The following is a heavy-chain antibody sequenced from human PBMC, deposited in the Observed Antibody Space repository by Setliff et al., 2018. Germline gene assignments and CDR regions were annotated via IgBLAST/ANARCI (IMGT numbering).Heavy chain of an antibody. V-gene: IGHV4-39*01. CDR3: VKPTWAGEVSSPFAFWFES. CDR1: GGSITSRSYY. CDR2: IYYSGTT. D-gene: IGHD3-3*01. Sequence: PSENLSLTCSVSGGSITSRSYYWGWIRQSPGKGLEWLGTIYYSGTTYYNSSLRSRVSISTDTSKNESSLRLSSVTAADTAVYYCVKPTWAGEVSSPFAFWFESWGQGTLVTVSS. J-gene: IGHJ5*01.